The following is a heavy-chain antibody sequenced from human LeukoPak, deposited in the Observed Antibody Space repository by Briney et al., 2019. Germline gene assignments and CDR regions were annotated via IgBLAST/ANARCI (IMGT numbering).Heavy chain of an antibody. V-gene: IGHV3-48*03. CDR2: ISSSDSTI. J-gene: IGHJ4*02. D-gene: IGHD5-24*01. CDR1: GFTFSSYE. CDR3: ARDRDGYNFDY. Sequence: GGSLRLSCAASGFTFSSYEMNWVRQAPGKGLGWVSYISSSDSTIYYVDSVKGRFTISRDNAKNSLYLQMNSLRAEDTAVYYCARDRDGYNFDYWGQGTLVTVSS.